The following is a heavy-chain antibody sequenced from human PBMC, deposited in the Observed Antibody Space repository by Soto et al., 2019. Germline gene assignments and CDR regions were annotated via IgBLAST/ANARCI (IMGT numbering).Heavy chain of an antibody. CDR3: AHRNPIIVVEDNWFDP. D-gene: IGHD3-22*01. J-gene: IGHJ5*02. Sequence: SGPTLVNPTQTLTLTFTFSGFSLSTSGVGVGWIRQPPGKGLEWLALIYWDDDKRYSPSLKSRLTITKDTSKNQVVLTMTNMDPVDTATYYCAHRNPIIVVEDNWFDPWGQGTLVTVSS. CDR1: GFSLSTSGVG. V-gene: IGHV2-5*02. CDR2: IYWDDDK.